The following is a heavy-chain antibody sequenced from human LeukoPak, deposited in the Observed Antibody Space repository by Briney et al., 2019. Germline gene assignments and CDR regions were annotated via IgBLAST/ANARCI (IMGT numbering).Heavy chain of an antibody. D-gene: IGHD3-9*01. CDR2: IKQDGSER. Sequence: GGSLRLSCAASGFTFSNYYMSWVRRAPGKGLEWVANIKQDGSERFYGGSVKGRFTISRDNAKNSMYLQMNSLRAEDTAVYYCARDEIYYDILTGYRHFDHWGQGTLVTVFS. CDR1: GFTFSNYY. J-gene: IGHJ4*02. CDR3: ARDEIYYDILTGYRHFDH. V-gene: IGHV3-7*01.